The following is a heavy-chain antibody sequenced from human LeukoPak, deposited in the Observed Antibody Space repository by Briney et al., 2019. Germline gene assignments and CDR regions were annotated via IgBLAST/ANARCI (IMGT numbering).Heavy chain of an antibody. CDR3: ARSRWPEDY. Sequence: GGSLRLSCAASGFTFSSYAMHWVRQAPGKGLEWVANVNQDGNAKYYADSVKGRFTISRDNAKNSVYLQMNSLRGDDTAVYYCARSRWPEDYWGQGTLVTVSS. V-gene: IGHV3-7*01. CDR2: VNQDGNAK. J-gene: IGHJ4*02. CDR1: GFTFSSYA. D-gene: IGHD1-14*01.